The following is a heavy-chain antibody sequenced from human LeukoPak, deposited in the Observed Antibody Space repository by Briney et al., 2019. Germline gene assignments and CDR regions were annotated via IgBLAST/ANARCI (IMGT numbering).Heavy chain of an antibody. CDR1: GFTFDNYA. D-gene: IGHD2-15*01. CDR3: AKDHTPLTVVVSHFNY. Sequence: GSLRLPCAASGFTFDNYAMSWVRQAPGKGLEWVSTIRSNGDTTYYADSVKGRFTISRDNSKNTLYLQMNGLGADDTAVYYCAKDHTPLTVVVSHFNYWGQGTLVSVSS. J-gene: IGHJ4*02. V-gene: IGHV3-23*01. CDR2: IRSNGDTT.